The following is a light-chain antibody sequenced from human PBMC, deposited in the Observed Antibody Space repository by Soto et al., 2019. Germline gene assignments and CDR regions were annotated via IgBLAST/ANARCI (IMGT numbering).Light chain of an antibody. CDR2: WAS. CDR1: QSVLYSSNNKNY. Sequence: DIVMTQSPDSLAVSLGERATINCKSSQSVLYSSNNKNYLAWYQQKPGQPPKLLIYWASTRESGVPDRFSGSGSGTDSTLTISSLQAEDVAVYCCQQYYSTPRTFGQGTKLEIK. V-gene: IGKV4-1*01. J-gene: IGKJ2*01. CDR3: QQYYSTPRT.